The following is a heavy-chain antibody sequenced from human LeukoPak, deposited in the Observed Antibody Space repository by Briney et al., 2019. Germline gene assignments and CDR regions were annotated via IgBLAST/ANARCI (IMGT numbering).Heavy chain of an antibody. D-gene: IGHD3-16*01. J-gene: IGHJ4*02. CDR3: ASTYLN. V-gene: IGHV3-30*02. Sequence: QTGGSLRLSCAASGFTFSSYGMDWVRQAPGKGLEGVAFIRYDGSNKYYADSVKGRFTISRDNSKNTLYLQMNSVTAEDTAVYYCASTYLNWGQGTLVTVSS. CDR1: GFTFSSYG. CDR2: IRYDGSNK.